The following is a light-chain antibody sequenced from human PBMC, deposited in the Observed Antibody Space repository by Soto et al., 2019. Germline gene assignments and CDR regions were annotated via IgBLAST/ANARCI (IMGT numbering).Light chain of an antibody. Sequence: QSALTQPASVSGSPGQSIAISCTGTSSDVGGYNYVSWYQHHPGKAPKLMIYDVSNRPSGVSDRFSGSKSGNTASLTISGLQAEDEADYYCSSYTSNSTWVFGGGTKVTAL. J-gene: IGLJ3*02. CDR2: DVS. V-gene: IGLV2-14*03. CDR3: SSYTSNSTWV. CDR1: SSDVGGYNY.